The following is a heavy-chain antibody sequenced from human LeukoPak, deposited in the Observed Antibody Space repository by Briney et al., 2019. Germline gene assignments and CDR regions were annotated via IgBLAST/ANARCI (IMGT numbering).Heavy chain of an antibody. V-gene: IGHV4-59*01. D-gene: IGHD6-6*01. CDR1: GGSISTYY. CDR2: IYFSGST. J-gene: IGHJ6*02. Sequence: SETLSLTCTVSGGSISTYYWSWIRQPPGKGLEWMGYIYFSGSTNYNPSLKSRVTISVDTSKNQFSLKLSSVTAADTAVYYCARNHGSSVYYYYGMDVWGQGTTVTVSS. CDR3: ARNHGSSVYYYYGMDV.